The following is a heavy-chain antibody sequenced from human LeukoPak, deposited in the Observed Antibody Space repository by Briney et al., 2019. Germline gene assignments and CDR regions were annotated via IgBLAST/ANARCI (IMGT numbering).Heavy chain of an antibody. CDR2: LRSDGSNK. CDR3: AKGAHYYGSGSHRRGHDFDS. J-gene: IGHJ4*02. CDR1: GFTFSSYG. Sequence: ARSLRLSCAASGFTFSSYGMHWVGQAPGKGLEGVALLRSDGSNKYYADSVKGRFTISRDNSKTTLYLQMSGLRGEDTAVYYCAKGAHYYGSGSHRRGHDFDSWGQGTLVTVS. D-gene: IGHD3-10*01. V-gene: IGHV3-30*02.